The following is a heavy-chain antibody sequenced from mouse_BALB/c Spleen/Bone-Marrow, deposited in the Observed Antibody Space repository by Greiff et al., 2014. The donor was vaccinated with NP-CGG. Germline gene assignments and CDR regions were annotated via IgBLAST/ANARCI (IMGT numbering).Heavy chain of an antibody. Sequence: VKLQESGAELVKPGTSVNLSCKASGYTFTDYIIHWVKQRSGQGLEWIGWFYPGSGSIKYNEKFKDKATLTADKSSNTVYMELSRLTSEDSAVYFCARHEDLDIRRRLSAMDYWGQGTSVAVSS. D-gene: IGHD2-12*01. CDR1: GYTFTDYI. V-gene: IGHV1-62-2*01. J-gene: IGHJ4*01. CDR3: ARHEDLDIRRRLSAMDY. CDR2: FYPGSGSI.